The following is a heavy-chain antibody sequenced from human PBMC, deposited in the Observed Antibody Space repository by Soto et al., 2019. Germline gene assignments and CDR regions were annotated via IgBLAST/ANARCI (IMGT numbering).Heavy chain of an antibody. Sequence: QVQLQESGPGLVKPSETLSLTCTVSGGSISSYYWSWIRPPPGKGLEWIGYIYYSGSTNSNPSLKRRFTISVDTSKTQFSLKLSSVTAADTAVYYWAGRYGSCFDYWCQGTLVTVSS. V-gene: IGHV4-59*08. CDR2: IYYSGST. CDR3: AGRYGSCFDY. J-gene: IGHJ4*02. CDR1: GGSISSYY. D-gene: IGHD5-18*01.